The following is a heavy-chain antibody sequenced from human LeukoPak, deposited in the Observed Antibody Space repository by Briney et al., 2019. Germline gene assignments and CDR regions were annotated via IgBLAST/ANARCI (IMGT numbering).Heavy chain of an antibody. CDR3: ARGLCGGDCYSD. CDR1: GFTFSSYF. J-gene: IGHJ4*02. D-gene: IGHD2-21*02. CDR2: ISSTSNYI. Sequence: GGSLRLSCAASGFTFSSYFMNWVRQAPGKGLKWVSSISSTSNYIYYADSVKGRFTISRDNAKNSLYLQMNSLRAEDTAAYYCARGLCGGDCYSDWGQGTLVTVSS. V-gene: IGHV3-21*01.